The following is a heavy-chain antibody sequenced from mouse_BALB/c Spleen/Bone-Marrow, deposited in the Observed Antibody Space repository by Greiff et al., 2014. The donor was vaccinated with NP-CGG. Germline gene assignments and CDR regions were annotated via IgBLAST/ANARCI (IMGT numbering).Heavy chain of an antibody. J-gene: IGHJ4*01. V-gene: IGHV1S56*01. Sequence: QVQLKESGPELVKPGASVRISCKASGYTFTSYYIHWVKQRPGQGLEWIGWIYPGNVNTKYNEKFKGKATLTADKSSSTDYMQLSSLTSEDSAVYFCARDTMDYWGQGTSATVSS. CDR2: IYPGNVNT. CDR1: GYTFTSYY. CDR3: ARDTMDY.